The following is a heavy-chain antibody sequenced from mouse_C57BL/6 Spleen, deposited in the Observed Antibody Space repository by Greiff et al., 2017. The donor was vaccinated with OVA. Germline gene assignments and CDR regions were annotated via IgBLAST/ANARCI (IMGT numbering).Heavy chain of an antibody. J-gene: IGHJ2*01. CDR3: ARETMVTTDYFDY. V-gene: IGHV1-80*01. Sequence: VHLVESGAELVKPGASVKISCKASGYAFSSYWMNWVKQRPGKGLEWIGQIYPGDGDTNYNGKFKGKATLTAYKSSSTAYMQLSSLTSEDSAVYFCARETMVTTDYFDYWGQGTTLTVSS. CDR1: GYAFSSYW. CDR2: IYPGDGDT. D-gene: IGHD2-2*01.